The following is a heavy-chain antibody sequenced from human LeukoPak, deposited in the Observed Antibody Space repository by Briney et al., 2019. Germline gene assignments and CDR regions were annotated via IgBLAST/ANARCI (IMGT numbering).Heavy chain of an antibody. J-gene: IGHJ4*02. CDR2: INHSGST. Sequence: PGGSLRLSCAASGFTFSSYAMSWVRQPPGKGLEWIGEINHSGSTNYNPSLKSRVTISVDTSKNQFSLKLSSVTAADTAVYYCARHYYDSSGYYYDPNYFDYWGQGTLVTVSS. CDR3: ARHYYDSSGYYYDPNYFDY. V-gene: IGHV4-34*01. CDR1: GFTFSSYA. D-gene: IGHD3-22*01.